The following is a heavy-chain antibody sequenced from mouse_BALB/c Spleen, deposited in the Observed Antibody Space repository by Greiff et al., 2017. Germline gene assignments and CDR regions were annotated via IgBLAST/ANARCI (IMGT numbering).Heavy chain of an antibody. D-gene: IGHD2-14*01. Sequence: EVQGVESGGGLVKPGGSLKLSCAASGFAFSSYDMSWVRQTPEKRLEWVAYISSGGGSTYYPDTVKGRFTISRDNAKNTLYLQMSSLKSEDTAMYYCARHGGYRYGYYAMDYWGQGTSVTVSS. V-gene: IGHV5-12-1*01. CDR1: GFAFSSYD. J-gene: IGHJ4*01. CDR2: ISSGGGST. CDR3: ARHGGYRYGYYAMDY.